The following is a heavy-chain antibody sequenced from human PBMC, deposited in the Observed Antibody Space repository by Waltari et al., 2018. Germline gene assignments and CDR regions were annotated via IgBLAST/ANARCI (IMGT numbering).Heavy chain of an antibody. CDR1: GGSIRSYY. CDR3: ARGLRQQLVSYYYYMDV. CDR2: IYYSGST. D-gene: IGHD6-13*01. Sequence: QVQLQESGPGLVKPSETLSLTCTVSGGSIRSYYWRWIRQPPGKGLEWIGYIYYSGSTNYNPSLKSRVTISVDTSKNQFSLKLSSVTAADTAVYYCARGLRQQLVSYYYYMDVWGKGTTVTISS. J-gene: IGHJ6*03. V-gene: IGHV4-59*01.